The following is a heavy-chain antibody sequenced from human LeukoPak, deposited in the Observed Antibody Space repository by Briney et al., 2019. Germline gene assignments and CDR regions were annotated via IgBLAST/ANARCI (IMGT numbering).Heavy chain of an antibody. V-gene: IGHV4-31*03. CDR2: IYYSGST. Sequence: SQTLSLTCTVSGGSISSGGYYWSWIRQHPGKGLEWIGYIYYSGSTYYNPSLKSRVSISIDTSKNQFSLKLNSVTAADTAVYYCASQRVWVSGWQIDSWGQGTLVTVSS. D-gene: IGHD6-19*01. CDR3: ASQRVWVSGWQIDS. J-gene: IGHJ4*02. CDR1: GGSISSGGYY.